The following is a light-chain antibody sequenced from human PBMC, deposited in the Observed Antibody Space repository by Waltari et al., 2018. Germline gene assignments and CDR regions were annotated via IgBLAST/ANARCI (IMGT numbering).Light chain of an antibody. CDR2: LAS. CDR3: MQALQTPT. CDR1: QSFRQSNGYIY. V-gene: IGKV2-28*01. Sequence: DIVMTQSPLSLPVSPGEPASISCRSSQSFRQSNGYIYFDWYLQKPGQSPQLLISLASNRASGVPDRFSGSGSGTDFTLKISRVEAEDVGVYYCMQALQTPTFGQGTRLEIK. J-gene: IGKJ5*01.